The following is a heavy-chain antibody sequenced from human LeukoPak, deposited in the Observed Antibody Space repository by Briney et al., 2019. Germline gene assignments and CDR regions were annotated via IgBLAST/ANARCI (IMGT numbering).Heavy chain of an antibody. V-gene: IGHV3-15*05. CDR1: GFTFSNAW. J-gene: IGHJ4*02. D-gene: IGHD1-26*01. CDR3: TTVIMGAPKDDY. Sequence: GGSLRLSCAASGFTFSNAWMSWVRQAPGKGLEWIGRFRSKTDGGTIDYAAPVKGRFTISRDDSRNTLYLQMNSLKTEDTAVYYCTTVIMGAPKDDYWGQGTLVTVSS. CDR2: FRSKTDGGTI.